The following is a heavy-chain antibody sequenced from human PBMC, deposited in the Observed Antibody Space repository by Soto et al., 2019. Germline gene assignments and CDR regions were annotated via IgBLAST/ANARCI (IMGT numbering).Heavy chain of an antibody. CDR3: ARENQPRGLYFYYNGVDV. D-gene: IGHD2-2*01. Sequence: SVKVSCKASGGTFSSYAISWVRQAPGQGLEWMGGIIPIFGTANYAQKFQGRVTITADKSTSTAYMELSSLRSEDTAVYYCARENQPRGLYFYYNGVDVWGQGTTVTVSS. CDR1: GGTFSSYA. J-gene: IGHJ6*02. CDR2: IIPIFGTA. V-gene: IGHV1-69*06.